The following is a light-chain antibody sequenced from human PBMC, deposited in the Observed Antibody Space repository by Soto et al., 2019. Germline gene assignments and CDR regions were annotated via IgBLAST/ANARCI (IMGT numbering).Light chain of an antibody. Sequence: DIQMTQPPSSLSASVGDRVTITCRASQSITIYLNWYQQQPGKAPRLLIYGASTLQTGVPSRFSGSGSMTDFTLTISDLQPEDFATYYCQQTYTAPRTFGQGTKVDI. CDR3: QQTYTAPRT. J-gene: IGKJ1*01. CDR2: GAS. CDR1: QSITIY. V-gene: IGKV1-39*01.